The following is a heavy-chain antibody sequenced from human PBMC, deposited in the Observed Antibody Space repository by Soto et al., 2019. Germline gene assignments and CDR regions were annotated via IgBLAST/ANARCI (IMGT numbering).Heavy chain of an antibody. CDR2: IYPGDSDT. J-gene: IGHJ6*02. D-gene: IGHD6-6*01. CDR1: GYTFTSYW. V-gene: IGHV5-51*01. Sequence: PGETLKISCKGSGYTFTSYWISWVRQMPGKRLEWMGIIYPGDSDTRYGPSFQGQVNISADKSIRTAYLQWSILKASDTAIYYCACSIFYYGMDVWGQGTTVTVSS. CDR3: ACSIFYYGMDV.